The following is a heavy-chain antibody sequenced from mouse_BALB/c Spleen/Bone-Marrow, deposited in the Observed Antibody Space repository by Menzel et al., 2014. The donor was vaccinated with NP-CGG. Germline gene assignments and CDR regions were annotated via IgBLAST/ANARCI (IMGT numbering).Heavy chain of an antibody. CDR2: ISTFSGNT. CDR1: GYTFTDYA. D-gene: IGHD4-1*01. Sequence: QVQLKESGPELVRPGVSGKISCKGSGYTFTDYAMHWVKQSHAKSLEWIGVISTFSGNTNYNQKFKGKATMTVDKSSSTAYMELARLASEDSAIYYCARETGRGYFDYWGQGTTLTVSS. J-gene: IGHJ2*01. CDR3: ARETGRGYFDY. V-gene: IGHV1-67*01.